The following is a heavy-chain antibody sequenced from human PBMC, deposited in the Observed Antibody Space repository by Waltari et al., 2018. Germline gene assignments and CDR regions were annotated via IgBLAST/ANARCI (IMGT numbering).Heavy chain of an antibody. CDR3: ARPQTISTSWLAS. J-gene: IGHJ5*01. D-gene: IGHD2-2*01. CDR2: IIPIFGTA. CDR1: GGTFSSYA. V-gene: IGHV1-69*05. Sequence: QVQLVQSGAEVKKPGSSVKVSCKASGGTFSSYAISWVRQAPGQGLEWMGGIIPIFGTANYAQTFQGRITLTMNTSISTAYMELSSLRSDDTAVYYCARPQTISTSWLASWGQGTLVTVSA.